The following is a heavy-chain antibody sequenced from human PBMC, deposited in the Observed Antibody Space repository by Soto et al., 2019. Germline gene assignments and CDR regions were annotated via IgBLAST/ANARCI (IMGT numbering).Heavy chain of an antibody. CDR2: ISGGGDRT. Sequence: EVQLLESGGGLVQPGGSLRLSCVGSGFTFINYAMNWVRQTSGKGMEWVSGISGGGDRTFDADSVKGRFTISRDNSKNTVNLQMNSLRADDTAVYYCARKVLGSTSRPDWWYFDLWGRGTLVTVSS. CDR3: ARKVLGSTSRPDWWYFDL. J-gene: IGHJ2*01. V-gene: IGHV3-23*01. D-gene: IGHD2-2*01. CDR1: GFTFINYA.